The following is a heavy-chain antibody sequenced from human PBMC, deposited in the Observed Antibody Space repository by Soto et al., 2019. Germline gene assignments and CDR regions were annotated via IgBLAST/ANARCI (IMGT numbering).Heavy chain of an antibody. V-gene: IGHV4-4*07. CDR2: IYTSGST. J-gene: IGHJ4*02. Sequence: TSETQSLTCTVSGGSISSYYWSWIRQPAGKGLEWIGRIYTSGSTNYNPSLKSRVTMSVDTSKNQFSLKLSSVTAADTAVYYCASIEGLSYDSSGYYSGWGQGTLVTVSS. D-gene: IGHD3-22*01. CDR3: ASIEGLSYDSSGYYSG. CDR1: GGSISSYY.